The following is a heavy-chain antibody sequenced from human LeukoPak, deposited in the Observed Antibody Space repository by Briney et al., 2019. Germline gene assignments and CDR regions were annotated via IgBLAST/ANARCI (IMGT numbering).Heavy chain of an antibody. J-gene: IGHJ3*02. CDR2: INPNSGGT. V-gene: IGHV1-2*02. Sequence: ASVKVSCKASGYPFTGYYMHWVRQAPGQGLEWMGWINPNSGGTNYAQNFQGRVTMTRDTSISTAYMELSRLRSEDTAVYYCARDLGGYSGREDAFDIWGQGTMVTVSS. CDR3: ARDLGGYSGREDAFDI. CDR1: GYPFTGYY. D-gene: IGHD5-12*01.